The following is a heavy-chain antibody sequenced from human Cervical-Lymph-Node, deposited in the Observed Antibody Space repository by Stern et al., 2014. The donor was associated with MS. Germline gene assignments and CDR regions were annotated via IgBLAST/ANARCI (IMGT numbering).Heavy chain of an antibody. J-gene: IGHJ6*02. Sequence: QLQLQESGPGLVKPSETLSLTCTVSGGSISSYYWSWIRQPPGKGLEWIGYIYYSGRTNYNPSLKSRVTISVDTSKNQFSLKLSSVTAADTAVYYCARDRSIAAAGAYYYYYGMDVWGQGTTVTVSS. D-gene: IGHD6-13*01. CDR3: ARDRSIAAAGAYYYYYGMDV. V-gene: IGHV4-59*01. CDR2: IYYSGRT. CDR1: GGSISSYY.